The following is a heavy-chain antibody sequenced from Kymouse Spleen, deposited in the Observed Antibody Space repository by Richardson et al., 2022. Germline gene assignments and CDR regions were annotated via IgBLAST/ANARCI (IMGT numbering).Heavy chain of an antibody. CDR1: GGSISSSSYY. Sequence: QLQLQESGPGLVKPSETLSLTCTVSGGSISSSSYYWGWIRQPPGKGLEWIGSIYYSGSTYYNPSLKSRVTISVDTSKNQFSLKLSSVTAADTAVYYCARHRLWFGELFLNWFDPWGQGTLVTVSS. CDR2: IYYSGST. J-gene: IGHJ5*02. V-gene: IGHV4-39*01. CDR3: ARHRLWFGELFLNWFDP. D-gene: IGHD3-10*01.